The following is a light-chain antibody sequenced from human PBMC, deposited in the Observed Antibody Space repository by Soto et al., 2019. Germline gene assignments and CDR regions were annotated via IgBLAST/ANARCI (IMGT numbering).Light chain of an antibody. CDR1: QSVSSSY. Sequence: EIVWAQSPGTLSLSPGERATLSCRASQSVSSSYLAWYQRKPGQAPRLLIFGASSRATGIPDRFSGSGSGKDFTLTISRREPEEFAVSDCQHSGSSPATFGGGTNVEIK. J-gene: IGKJ4*01. CDR2: GAS. V-gene: IGKV3-20*01. CDR3: QHSGSSPAT.